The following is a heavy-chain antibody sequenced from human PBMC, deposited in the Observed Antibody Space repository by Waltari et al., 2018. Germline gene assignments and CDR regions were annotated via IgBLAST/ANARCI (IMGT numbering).Heavy chain of an antibody. Sequence: EVQLVQSGAEVKKPGESLKISCKGSGYSFTSYWIGWVRQMPGKGLEWMGIIYPGDSDTRYSPSFQGQVTTSADKSISTAYLQWSSLKASDTAMYYCARPAYYYDSSGYYSYWGQGTLVTVSS. CDR1: GYSFTSYW. V-gene: IGHV5-51*01. J-gene: IGHJ4*02. CDR3: ARPAYYYDSSGYYSY. D-gene: IGHD3-22*01. CDR2: IYPGDSDT.